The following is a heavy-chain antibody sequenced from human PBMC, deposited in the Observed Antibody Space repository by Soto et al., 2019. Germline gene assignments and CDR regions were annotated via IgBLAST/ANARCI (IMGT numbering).Heavy chain of an antibody. J-gene: IGHJ5*02. CDR1: GYTFTGYY. V-gene: IGHV1-2*04. CDR2: INPNSGGT. D-gene: IGHD6-13*01. Sequence: QVQLVQSGAEVKKPGASVKVSCKASGYTFTGYYMHWVRQAPGQGLEWMGWINPNSGGTNYAQKFQGWVTMTRDTSISTAYMELGRLRSDVTAVYYCARGKGVAAAGRGYWFDPWGQGTLVTVSS. CDR3: ARGKGVAAAGRGYWFDP.